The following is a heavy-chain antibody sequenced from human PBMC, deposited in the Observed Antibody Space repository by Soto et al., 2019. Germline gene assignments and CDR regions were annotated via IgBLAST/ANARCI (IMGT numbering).Heavy chain of an antibody. CDR1: GFTFNIHW. CDR3: ARGVRSGRYPYHYYAMDV. Sequence: EVQLVESGGGLVQPGGSLRLSCAASGFTFNIHWMHWVRQPPGKGLVWVSHINSDASSTNYADSVKVRFTISRDNAKSTLYLQMNSLRVEDTDVYYCARGVRSGRYPYHYYAMDVWGQGTTVTVSS. D-gene: IGHD1-26*01. V-gene: IGHV3-74*01. CDR2: INSDASST. J-gene: IGHJ6*02.